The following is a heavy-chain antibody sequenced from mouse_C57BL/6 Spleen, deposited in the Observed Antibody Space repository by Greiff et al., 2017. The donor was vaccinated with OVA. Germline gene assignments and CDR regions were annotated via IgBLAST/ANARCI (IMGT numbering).Heavy chain of an antibody. CDR2: IDPSDSDT. CDR1: GYTFTSYW. D-gene: IGHD2-4*01. Sequence: QVQLQQPGAELVRPGSSVKLSCKASGYTFTSYWMHWVKQRPIQGLEWIGNIDPSDSDTHYNQKFKDKATLTVDKSSSTAYMQLSSLTSEDSAVYYCARGGLPHFDHWGQGTTLTVSS. V-gene: IGHV1-52*01. CDR3: ARGGLPHFDH. J-gene: IGHJ2*01.